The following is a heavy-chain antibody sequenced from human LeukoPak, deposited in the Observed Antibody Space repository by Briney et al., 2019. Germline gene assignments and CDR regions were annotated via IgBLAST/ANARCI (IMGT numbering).Heavy chain of an antibody. J-gene: IGHJ3*02. D-gene: IGHD3-22*01. CDR3: ARRKPYDSSGYYSPGAFDI. CDR2: IYPGDSDT. Sequence: GESLKISCKGSGYSFTSYWIGWVRQMPGKALEWMGIIYPGDSDTRYSPSFQGQVTISADKSISTAYLQWSSLKASDTAMHYCARRKPYDSSGYYSPGAFDIWGQGTMVTVSS. CDR1: GYSFTSYW. V-gene: IGHV5-51*01.